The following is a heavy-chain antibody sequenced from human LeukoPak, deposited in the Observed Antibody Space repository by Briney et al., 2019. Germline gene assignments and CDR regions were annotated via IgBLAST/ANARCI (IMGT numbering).Heavy chain of an antibody. J-gene: IGHJ4*02. D-gene: IGHD1-26*01. Sequence: GASVKVSCKASGYTFTSYYMHWVRQAPGQGLEWMGIINPSGGSTSYAQKFQGRVTMTRDMSTSTVYMELSSLRSEDTAVYYCARDRSYSGSRLYYFDYWGQGTLVTVSS. CDR3: ARDRSYSGSRLYYFDY. CDR2: INPSGGST. V-gene: IGHV1-46*01. CDR1: GYTFTSYY.